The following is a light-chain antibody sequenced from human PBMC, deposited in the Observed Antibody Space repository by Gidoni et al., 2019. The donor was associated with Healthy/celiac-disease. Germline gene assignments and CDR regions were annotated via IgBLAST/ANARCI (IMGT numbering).Light chain of an antibody. J-gene: IGKJ5*01. CDR1: QSISSY. Sequence: DIQMTQYTSSLSASVGDRVTITCRASQSISSYLNWYQQKPGNAPKLLIYAAASLQSGVPSRFSSSGSGTDFTHTISSLQPEDFATYYCQQSYSTPQITFGQGTRLEIK. V-gene: IGKV1-39*01. CDR2: AAA. CDR3: QQSYSTPQIT.